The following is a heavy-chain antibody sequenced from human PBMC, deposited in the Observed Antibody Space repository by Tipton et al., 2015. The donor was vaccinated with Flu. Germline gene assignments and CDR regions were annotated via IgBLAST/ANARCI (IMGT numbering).Heavy chain of an antibody. Sequence: LRLSCTVSGGSIISGGYYWTWIRQLPGKGLQWIGYIYYSGNTYYNPSLQSRLTISQDTSENHFSLNLSSVTAADTAVYYCARGARYSSSFFDFWGQGTLVTVSS. D-gene: IGHD6-6*01. J-gene: IGHJ4*02. V-gene: IGHV4-31*02. CDR2: IYYSGNT. CDR1: GGSIISGGYY. CDR3: ARGARYSSSFFDF.